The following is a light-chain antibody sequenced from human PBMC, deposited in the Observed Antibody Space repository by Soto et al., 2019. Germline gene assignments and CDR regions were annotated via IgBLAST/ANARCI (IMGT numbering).Light chain of an antibody. J-gene: IGLJ1*01. CDR1: SSDVCGYNY. Sequence: SLLTHPASVSGSPGQSITISCTGTSSDVCGYNYVSWYQQHPVKAPKLMIYDVTNRPSGVSDRFSGSKSGNTASLTISGLQAEDEADYYCSSYTSSSTPYVFGTGTKVTVL. V-gene: IGLV2-14*01. CDR3: SSYTSSSTPYV. CDR2: DVT.